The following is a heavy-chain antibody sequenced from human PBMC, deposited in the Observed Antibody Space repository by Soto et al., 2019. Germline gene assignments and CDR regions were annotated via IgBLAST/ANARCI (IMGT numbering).Heavy chain of an antibody. CDR1: GGSVTNSSYY. Sequence: SETLSLTCTVSGGSVTNSSYYWGWIRQSPGKGLEWIGSVYYRGRSYSKSSVKSRVTISVDTSKNRFSLSLNSVTASDTAVYFCVSQRTTVPTQAYFDYWGPGARVTVSS. CDR2: VYYRGRS. V-gene: IGHV4-39*01. CDR3: VSQRTTVPTQAYFDY. J-gene: IGHJ4*02. D-gene: IGHD4-17*01.